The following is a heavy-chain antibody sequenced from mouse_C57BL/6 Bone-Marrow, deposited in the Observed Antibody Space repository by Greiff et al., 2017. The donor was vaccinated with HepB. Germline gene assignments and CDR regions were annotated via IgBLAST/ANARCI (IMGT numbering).Heavy chain of an antibody. CDR1: GFTFSSYA. CDR3: ARDYYGNSLYYAMDY. V-gene: IGHV5-4*01. CDR2: IRDGGSYT. J-gene: IGHJ4*01. D-gene: IGHD1-1*01. Sequence: EVKLVESGGGLVKPGGSLKLSCAASGFTFSSYAVSWVRQTPEKRLEWVATIRDGGSYTYYPDNVKGRFTISRDNAKNNLYLQMSHLKSEDTAMYYCARDYYGNSLYYAMDYWGQGTSVTVSS.